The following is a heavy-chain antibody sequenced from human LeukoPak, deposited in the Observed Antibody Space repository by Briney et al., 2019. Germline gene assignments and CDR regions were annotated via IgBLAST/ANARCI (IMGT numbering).Heavy chain of an antibody. V-gene: IGHV3-23*01. Sequence: GGSLRLSCAAPGFTFSTYAMSWVRQAPGKGLEWVSGISGSAGSAYYADSVKGRFTISRDNSKNTLYLQMNSLRADDTAIYYCAKAGSSTWYFFDYWGQGTLVTVSS. CDR1: GFTFSTYA. J-gene: IGHJ4*02. CDR2: ISGSAGSA. CDR3: AKAGSSTWYFFDY. D-gene: IGHD6-13*01.